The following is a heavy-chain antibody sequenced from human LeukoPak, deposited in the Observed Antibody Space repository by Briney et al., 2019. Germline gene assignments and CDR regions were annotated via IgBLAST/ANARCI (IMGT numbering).Heavy chain of an antibody. CDR1: GFIFGNYW. CDR3: AKSSEYYDFWTSYLADY. V-gene: IGHV3-7*01. CDR2: IKQDGSEK. Sequence: GGFLRLSCAASGFIFGNYWMTWVRQAPGKGLEWVANIKQDGSEKHYVDSVKGRFTISRDDAKSSLYLQMNSLRAEDTAIYYCAKSSEYYDFWTSYLADYWGQGTLVTVSS. J-gene: IGHJ4*02. D-gene: IGHD3-3*01.